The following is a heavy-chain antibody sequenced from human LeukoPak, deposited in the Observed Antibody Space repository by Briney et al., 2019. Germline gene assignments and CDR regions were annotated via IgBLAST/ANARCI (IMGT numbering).Heavy chain of an antibody. CDR1: GGSISSSSYY. CDR3: ARKYYDFWSGYPPGQRFDP. Sequence: SETLSLTCTVSGGSISSSSYYWGWIRQPPGKGLEWIGSIYYSGSTYYNPSLKSRVTISVDTSKNQFSLKLSSVTAADTAVYYCARKYYDFWSGYPPGQRFDPWGQGTLVTVSS. V-gene: IGHV4-39*07. CDR2: IYYSGST. D-gene: IGHD3-3*01. J-gene: IGHJ5*02.